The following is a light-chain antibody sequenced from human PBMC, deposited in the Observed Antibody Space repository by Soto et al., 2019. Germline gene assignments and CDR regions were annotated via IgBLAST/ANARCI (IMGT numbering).Light chain of an antibody. CDR2: GAS. J-gene: IGKJ1*01. CDR3: QQYNNWPPWT. Sequence: DIVMTQSPDSLAVSLGERATIKCKSSQSVLNSSNNKNFLAWYQQKPGQAPRLLIYGASTRATGIPARFSGSGSGTEFTLTISSLQSEDFAVYYCQQYNNWPPWTFGQGTKVDIK. V-gene: IGKV4-1*01. CDR1: QSVLNSSNNKNF.